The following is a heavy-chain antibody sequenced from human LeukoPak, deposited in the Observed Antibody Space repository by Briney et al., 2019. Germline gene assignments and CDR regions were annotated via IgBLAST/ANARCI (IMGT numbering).Heavy chain of an antibody. J-gene: IGHJ4*02. CDR3: ASAAGGCSSTSCYNY. CDR2: IIPIFGTA. Sequence: SVKVSCKASGGTFSSYAISWVRQAPGQGLEWMGGIIPIFGTANYAQKFQGRVTITADESTSTAYMELSSLRSGDTAVYYCASAAGGCSSTSCYNYWGQGTLVTVSS. D-gene: IGHD2-2*02. CDR1: GGTFSSYA. V-gene: IGHV1-69*13.